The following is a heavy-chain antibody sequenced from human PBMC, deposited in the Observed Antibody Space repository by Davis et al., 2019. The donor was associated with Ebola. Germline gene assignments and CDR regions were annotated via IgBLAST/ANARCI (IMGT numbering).Heavy chain of an antibody. CDR2: ITGSGGNT. Sequence: PGGSLRLSCAASGFIFSSYPMSWVRQAPGKGLEWISAITGSGGNTYYADSVKGRFTISRDNSKNTVYLQMNSLRAEDTAVYHCAKSLNWGFGFDYWGQGTLVTVSS. V-gene: IGHV3-23*01. D-gene: IGHD7-27*01. CDR3: AKSLNWGFGFDY. J-gene: IGHJ4*02. CDR1: GFIFSSYP.